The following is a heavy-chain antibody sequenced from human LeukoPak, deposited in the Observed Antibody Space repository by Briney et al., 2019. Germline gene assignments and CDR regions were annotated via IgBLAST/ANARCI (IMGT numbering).Heavy chain of an antibody. V-gene: IGHV4-38-2*02. Sequence: SETLSLTCTVSGYSINTGYYWGWIRQPPGKGLEWIGSIYHSGTTYYNPSLKSRVTISVDTSKNQLSLRLSSVTAADTAVYYCATNWSDFDYWGPGTLVTVSS. CDR1: GYSINTGYY. D-gene: IGHD1-1*01. J-gene: IGHJ4*02. CDR2: IYHSGTT. CDR3: ATNWSDFDY.